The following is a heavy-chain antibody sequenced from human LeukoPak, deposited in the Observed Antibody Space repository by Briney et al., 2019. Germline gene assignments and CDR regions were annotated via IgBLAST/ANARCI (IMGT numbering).Heavy chain of an antibody. CDR3: SRGDGIGHFDY. CDR2: ISAYNGIT. V-gene: IGHV1-18*01. CDR1: GYTFTSYG. J-gene: IGHJ4*02. D-gene: IGHD2-21*01. Sequence: ASVKVSCKASGYTFTSYGISWVRQAPGQGGGWMGWISAYNGITNYAQKLQGRVTMTTDTSTSTAYMELRSLRSDDTAVYYCSRGDGIGHFDYWGQGTLVTVSS.